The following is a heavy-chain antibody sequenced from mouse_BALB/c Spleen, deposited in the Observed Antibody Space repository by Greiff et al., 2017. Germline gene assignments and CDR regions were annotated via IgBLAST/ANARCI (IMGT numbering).Heavy chain of an antibody. CDR2: IWAGGST. Sequence: VQLVESGPGLVAPSQSLSITCTVSGFSLTSYGVHWVRQPPGKGLEWLGVIWAGGSTNYNSALMSRLSISKDNSKSQVFLKMNSLQTDDTAMYYCARGGKGPFAYWGQGTLVTVSA. J-gene: IGHJ3*01. V-gene: IGHV2-9*02. D-gene: IGHD2-1*01. CDR3: ARGGKGPFAY. CDR1: GFSLTSYG.